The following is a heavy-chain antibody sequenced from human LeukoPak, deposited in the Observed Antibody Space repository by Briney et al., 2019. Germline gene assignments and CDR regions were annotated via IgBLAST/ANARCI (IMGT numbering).Heavy chain of an antibody. V-gene: IGHV3-23*01. CDR2: ISGSGIST. J-gene: IGHJ4*02. CDR1: GFTFSNYA. D-gene: IGHD3-16*01. Sequence: GGSLRLSCAASGFTFSNYAMSWVRQAPGKGLEWVSGISGSGISTYHADSVKGRSTISRDDSKNTLSLQMNSLRAEDTAVYYCATSMGGGNIDYWGQGALVTVSS. CDR3: ATSMGGGNIDY.